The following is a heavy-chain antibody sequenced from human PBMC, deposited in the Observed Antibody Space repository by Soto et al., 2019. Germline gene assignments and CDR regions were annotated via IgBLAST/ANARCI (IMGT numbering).Heavy chain of an antibody. CDR1: GDSISTFY. V-gene: IGHV4-59*01. CDR3: ARAISSSLPSYFDH. CDR2: IYFTGST. J-gene: IGHJ4*02. Sequence: QVRLQESGPGLVKPSETLSLTCSVSGDSISTFYWSWIRQPPGKGLEWIGYIYFTGSTDYNPYLKSRVTISVDTAKNQFSLRLSSVTAADTDPYYCARAISSSLPSYFDHWGQGTLVTVSS.